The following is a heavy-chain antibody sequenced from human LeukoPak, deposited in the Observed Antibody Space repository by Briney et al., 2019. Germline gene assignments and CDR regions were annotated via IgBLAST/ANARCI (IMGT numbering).Heavy chain of an antibody. CDR1: GGTFSSYA. V-gene: IGHV1-69*13. CDR3: ARGRRDIVVVPAAIQSYYYYMDV. Sequence: SVKVSCKASGGTFSSYAISWVRQAPGQGLEWLGGIIPIFGTANYAQKFQGRVTITADESTSTAYMELSSLRSEDTAVYYCARGRRDIVVVPAAIQSYYYYMDVWGKGTTVTVSS. D-gene: IGHD2-2*01. CDR2: IIPIFGTA. J-gene: IGHJ6*03.